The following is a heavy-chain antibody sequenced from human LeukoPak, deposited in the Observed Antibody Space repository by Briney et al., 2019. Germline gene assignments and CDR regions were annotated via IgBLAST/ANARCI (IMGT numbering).Heavy chain of an antibody. CDR3: AKASYDFWSGYYTGFDY. Sequence: PGGSLRLSCAASGFTFGTYAMSWVRQAPGKGLEWLSAISGSGGSTYYADSVKGRFTISRDNSKNTLYLQMNSLRAEDTAVYYCAKASYDFWSGYYTGFDYWGQGTLVTVSS. V-gene: IGHV3-23*01. CDR2: ISGSGGST. CDR1: GFTFGTYA. J-gene: IGHJ4*02. D-gene: IGHD3-3*01.